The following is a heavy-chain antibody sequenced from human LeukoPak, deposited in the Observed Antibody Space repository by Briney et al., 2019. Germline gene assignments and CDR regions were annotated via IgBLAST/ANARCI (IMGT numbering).Heavy chain of an antibody. CDR2: ISTSGSTT. Sequence: GGSLRLSCAASGFTFSDYYMSWIRQAPGQGLEWVSYISTSGSTTYYADSVKGRITISRDNAKNSLYLQMNSLRAEDTAVYYCARGRQVAAGGDGNWGQGTLVTVSS. CDR3: ARGRQVAAGGDGN. CDR1: GFTFSDYY. V-gene: IGHV3-11*01. D-gene: IGHD6-13*01. J-gene: IGHJ4*02.